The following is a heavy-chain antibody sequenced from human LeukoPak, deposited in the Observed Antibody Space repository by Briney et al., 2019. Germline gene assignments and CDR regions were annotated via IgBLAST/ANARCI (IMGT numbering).Heavy chain of an antibody. CDR2: ISDSGGST. CDR3: AKSHSVAQRGYFDY. J-gene: IGHJ4*02. D-gene: IGHD2-15*01. CDR1: GFTFSSFA. V-gene: IGHV3-23*01. Sequence: PGGSLRLTCTASGFTFSSFAMTWVRQAPGKGLEWVSTISDSGGSTYYADAVKGRFTISRDNSMDTLYAQMNSLRAEDAAVYYCAKSHSVAQRGYFDYWGQGTLVTVSS.